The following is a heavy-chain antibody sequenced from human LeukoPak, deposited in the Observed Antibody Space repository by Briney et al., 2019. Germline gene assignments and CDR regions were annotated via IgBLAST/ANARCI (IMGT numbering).Heavy chain of an antibody. CDR3: ARIYGSGSSKSDNFDY. D-gene: IGHD3-10*01. J-gene: IGHJ4*02. CDR2: IWYDGSNK. CDR1: GFTFSSYG. Sequence: GRSLRLSCAASGFTFSSYGMHWVRQAPGKELEWVAVIWYDGSNKYYADSVKGRFTISRDNSKNTLYLQMNSLRAEDTAVYYCARIYGSGSSKSDNFDYWGQGTLVTVSS. V-gene: IGHV3-33*01.